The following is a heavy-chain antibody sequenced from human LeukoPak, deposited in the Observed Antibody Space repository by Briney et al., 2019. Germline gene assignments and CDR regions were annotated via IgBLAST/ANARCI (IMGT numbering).Heavy chain of an antibody. Sequence: GGSLRLSCATSGFPFSHFSMSWVRQAPGKGLEWISTTDSGATSTYYAESVKGRLTISRDNSKNTLYLQMSSLRVEDTAVYYCAKQSYARSLGEGGPGTLVSVSS. J-gene: IGHJ4*02. V-gene: IGHV3-23*01. CDR2: TDSGATST. D-gene: IGHD2-8*01. CDR1: GFPFSHFS. CDR3: AKQSYARSLGE.